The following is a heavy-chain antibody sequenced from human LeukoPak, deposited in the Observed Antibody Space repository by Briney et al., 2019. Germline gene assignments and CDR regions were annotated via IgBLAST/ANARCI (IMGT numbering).Heavy chain of an antibody. Sequence: ASVKVSCKASGYTFTSYGISWVRLAPGQGLEWMGWISAYNGNTNYAQKLQGRVTMTTDTSTSTAYMELRSLGSDDTAVYYCARVYRKYSSGWYSAFDIWGQGTMVTVSS. D-gene: IGHD6-19*01. CDR3: ARVYRKYSSGWYSAFDI. CDR2: ISAYNGNT. J-gene: IGHJ3*02. V-gene: IGHV1-18*01. CDR1: GYTFTSYG.